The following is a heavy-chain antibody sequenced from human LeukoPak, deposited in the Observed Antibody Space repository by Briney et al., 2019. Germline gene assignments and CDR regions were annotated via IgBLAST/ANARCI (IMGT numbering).Heavy chain of an antibody. D-gene: IGHD1-20*01. J-gene: IGHJ4*02. CDR3: ARLTGIPFDY. V-gene: IGHV4-59*11. CDR2: IYYSGST. Sequence: SETLSLTCTVSGGSISSHYWSWIRQPPGKGLEWIGYIYYSGSTNYNPSLKSRVTISVDTSKNQFSLKLSSVTAADTAVYYCARLTGIPFDYWGQGTLVTVSS. CDR1: GGSISSHY.